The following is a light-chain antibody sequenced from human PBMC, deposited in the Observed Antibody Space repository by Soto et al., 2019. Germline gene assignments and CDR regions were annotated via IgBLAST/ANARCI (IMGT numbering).Light chain of an antibody. Sequence: QSALTQPASVSGSPGQSITISCAGTSSDIGGSNYVYWYQQHPGQPPKLMIYGVSNRPSGVSNRGSGSKSGHTASLTISGLHAADEADYCCYSSRSSSSTLYVFGTGTKLTVL. CDR2: GVS. V-gene: IGLV2-14*03. J-gene: IGLJ1*01. CDR3: YSSRSSSSTLYV. CDR1: SSDIGGSNY.